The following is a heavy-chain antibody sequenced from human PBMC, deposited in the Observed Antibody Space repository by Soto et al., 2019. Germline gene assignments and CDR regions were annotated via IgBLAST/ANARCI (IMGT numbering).Heavy chain of an antibody. Sequence: ASVKVSCKASGYTFTGYYMHWVRQAPGQGLEWMGWINPNSGGTNYAQKFQGWVTMTRDTSISTAYMELSRLRSDDTAVYYCARARRGATTDYYYYGIDVWGQGTTVTV. CDR3: ARARRGATTDYYYYGIDV. V-gene: IGHV1-2*04. CDR2: INPNSGGT. J-gene: IGHJ6*02. D-gene: IGHD1-26*01. CDR1: GYTFTGYY.